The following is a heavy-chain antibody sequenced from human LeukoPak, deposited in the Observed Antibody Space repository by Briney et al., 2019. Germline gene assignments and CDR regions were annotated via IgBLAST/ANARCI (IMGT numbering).Heavy chain of an antibody. J-gene: IGHJ6*03. CDR1: GGSISSSSYY. Sequence: SETLSLTCTVSGGSISSSSYYWGWIRQPPGKGLEWIGSIYYSGSTYYNPSLKSRVTISVDTSKNQFSLKLSSVTAADTAVYYCARKLLEEQWLAFYYYMYVWGKGTTVTVSS. D-gene: IGHD6-19*01. V-gene: IGHV4-39*01. CDR3: ARKLLEEQWLAFYYYMYV. CDR2: IYYSGST.